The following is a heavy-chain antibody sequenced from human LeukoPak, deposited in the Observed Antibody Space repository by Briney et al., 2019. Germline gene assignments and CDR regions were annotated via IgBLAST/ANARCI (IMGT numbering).Heavy chain of an antibody. J-gene: IGHJ6*04. CDR2: IIPMFGTA. D-gene: IGHD3-10*01. CDR1: GGTFSTYA. V-gene: IGHV1-69*01. CDR3: ARDQWFGELSTFHYAMDV. Sequence: SVKVSCKASGGTFSTYAVSWVRQAPGQGLEWMGAIIPMFGTANYAQKFQGRVTITAGASTSIAYMELSSLRSEDTAVYYCARDQWFGELSTFHYAMDVWGKGTTVTVSS.